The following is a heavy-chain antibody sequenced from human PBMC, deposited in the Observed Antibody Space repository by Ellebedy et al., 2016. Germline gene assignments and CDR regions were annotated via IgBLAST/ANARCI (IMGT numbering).Heavy chain of an antibody. J-gene: IGHJ6*02. CDR2: ISSTATYI. D-gene: IGHD6-19*01. Sequence: GESLKISCVASGFAFSNFAMSWVRQAPGKGLEWVSSISSTATYIYYADSVKGRFTISRDNAKNSLFLQMNSLRTEDTAVYYCASRAIAVTGADPPRDYYYGMDVWGQGTTVTVSS. CDR1: GFAFSNFA. V-gene: IGHV3-21*01. CDR3: ASRAIAVTGADPPRDYYYGMDV.